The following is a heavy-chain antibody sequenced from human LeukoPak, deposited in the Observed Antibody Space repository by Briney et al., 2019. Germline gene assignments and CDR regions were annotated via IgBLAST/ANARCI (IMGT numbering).Heavy chain of an antibody. CDR2: ISAYNGNT. J-gene: IGHJ3*02. Sequence: ASVKVSCKASGYTFTSYGISWVRQAPGQGLEWMGWISAYNGNTNYAQKLQGRVTMTTDTSTSTAYMELRSLRSDDTAVYYCARDQGYCGGDCRDAFDIWGQGTMVIVSS. CDR3: ARDQGYCGGDCRDAFDI. D-gene: IGHD2-21*02. V-gene: IGHV1-18*01. CDR1: GYTFTSYG.